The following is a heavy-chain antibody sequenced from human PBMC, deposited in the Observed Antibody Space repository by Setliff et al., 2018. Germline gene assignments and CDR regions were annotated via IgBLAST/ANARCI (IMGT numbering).Heavy chain of an antibody. V-gene: IGHV1-3*01. J-gene: IGHJ4*02. CDR1: GYIFTYYA. CDR2: INAGNGNT. Sequence: ASVKDSCKASGYIFTYYAIHWVRQAPGQRLEWMGWINAGNGNTKYSQKFQGRVTITRDTSASTAYMELSSLTSEDAAVYYCARRPYDSSGYFNYWGQGTLVTVSS. D-gene: IGHD3-22*01. CDR3: ARRPYDSSGYFNY.